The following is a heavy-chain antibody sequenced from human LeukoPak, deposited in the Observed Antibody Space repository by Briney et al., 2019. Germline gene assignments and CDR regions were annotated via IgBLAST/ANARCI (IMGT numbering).Heavy chain of an antibody. CDR1: GFTFSSYS. V-gene: IGHV3-21*01. Sequence: PGGSLRLSCAASGFTFSSYSMNWVRQAPGKGLEWVSSISSSSSYIYYADSVKGRFTISRDNAKNSLYLQMNSLRAEDTAVYYCARDGYCSGGSCSDDAFDIWGQGTMVTVSS. J-gene: IGHJ3*02. CDR2: ISSSSSYI. D-gene: IGHD2-15*01. CDR3: ARDGYCSGGSCSDDAFDI.